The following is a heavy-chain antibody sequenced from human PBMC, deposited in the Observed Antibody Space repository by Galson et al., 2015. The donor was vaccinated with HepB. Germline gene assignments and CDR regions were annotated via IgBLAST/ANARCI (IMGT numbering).Heavy chain of an antibody. CDR1: GFTFSSYW. J-gene: IGHJ4*02. D-gene: IGHD6-19*01. V-gene: IGHV3-7*03. Sequence: SLRLSCAASGFTFSSYWMSWVRQAPGKGLEWVANIKQDGSEKYYVDSVKGRFTISRDNAKNSLYLQMNSLRAEDTAVYYCAREGQWLVQNTDYWGQGTLVTVSS. CDR2: IKQDGSEK. CDR3: AREGQWLVQNTDY.